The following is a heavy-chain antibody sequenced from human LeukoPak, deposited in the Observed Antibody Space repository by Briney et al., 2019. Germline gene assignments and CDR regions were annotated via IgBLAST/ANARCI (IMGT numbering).Heavy chain of an antibody. CDR2: ITGNGFET. Sequence: GGSLGLSCAASGFTFDSHAMAWVRQAPGAGLEWVSGITGNGFETFYADPVRGGFTISRDNSKNTLYLQMNSLRAEDTAVYYCAREGCSSTSCYFDYWGQGTLVTVSS. J-gene: IGHJ4*02. CDR1: GFTFDSHA. D-gene: IGHD2-2*01. CDR3: AREGCSSTSCYFDY. V-gene: IGHV3-23*01.